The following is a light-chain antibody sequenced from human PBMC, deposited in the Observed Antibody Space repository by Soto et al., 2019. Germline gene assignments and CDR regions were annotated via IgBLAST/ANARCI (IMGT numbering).Light chain of an antibody. CDR2: GAS. V-gene: IGKV3-20*01. J-gene: IGKJ4*01. CDR3: QQYGSSPPLT. Sequence: EIVLTQSPGTLSLSPGERATLSCRASQSVSSNYLAWYQQKPGQAPRLLIYGASSRANGIPDRFSGSGSGTDLTLTLSRLEPEDFVVYDCQQYGSSPPLTFGGGTKVDIK. CDR1: QSVSSNY.